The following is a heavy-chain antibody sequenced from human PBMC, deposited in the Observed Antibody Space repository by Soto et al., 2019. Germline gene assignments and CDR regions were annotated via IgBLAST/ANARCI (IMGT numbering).Heavy chain of an antibody. CDR3: AVTTVTKNNWFDP. CDR1: GYTFTSYY. Sequence: AXVKVSCKASGYTFTSYYMHWVRQAPGQGLEWMGIINPSGGSTSYAQKFQGRVTMTRDTSTSTVYMELSSLRSEDTAVYYCAVTTVTKNNWFDPWGQGTLVTVSS. D-gene: IGHD4-4*01. V-gene: IGHV1-46*01. CDR2: INPSGGST. J-gene: IGHJ5*02.